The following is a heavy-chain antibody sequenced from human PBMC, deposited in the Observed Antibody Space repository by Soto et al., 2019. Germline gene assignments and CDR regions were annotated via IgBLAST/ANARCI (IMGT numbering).Heavy chain of an antibody. CDR3: ARSILGATVTNFDY. Sequence: GGSLRLSCAASGFTFSSYAMSWVRQAPGRGLVWVSRINTDGSSTFYADSVKGRFTISRDNAENTLWLQMSSLRAEDTAVYYCARSILGATVTNFDYWGQGTLVTVSS. V-gene: IGHV3-74*01. D-gene: IGHD1-26*01. CDR1: GFTFSSYA. J-gene: IGHJ4*02. CDR2: INTDGSST.